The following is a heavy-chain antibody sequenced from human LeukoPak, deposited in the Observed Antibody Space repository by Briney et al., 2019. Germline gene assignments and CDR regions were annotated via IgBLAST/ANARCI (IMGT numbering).Heavy chain of an antibody. CDR2: IYCGGST. Sequence: SETLSLTCTVSGGSISSYYWSWIRQPPGKGLEWIGYIYCGGSTNYNPSLKSRVTISVDTSKNQFSLKLSSVTVADTAVYYCARDRGYYYGSGSRLPYNWFDPWGQGTLVTVSS. D-gene: IGHD3-10*01. CDR3: ARDRGYYYGSGSRLPYNWFDP. V-gene: IGHV4-59*01. CDR1: GGSISSYY. J-gene: IGHJ5*02.